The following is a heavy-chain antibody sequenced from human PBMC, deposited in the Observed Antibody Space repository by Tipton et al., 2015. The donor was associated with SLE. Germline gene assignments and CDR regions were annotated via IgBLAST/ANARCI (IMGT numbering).Heavy chain of an antibody. CDR2: INPSDGIT. V-gene: IGHV1-46*01. J-gene: IGHJ4*02. D-gene: IGHD2-15*01. CDR1: GYTFTSYY. Sequence: QLVQSGAEVKKPGASVKVSCKASGYTFTSYYIHWVRQAPGQGLEWMGMINPSDGITAYSQKFQGRVTMTRDTSTSTVYMILSSLRSDDTAVYYCAASRPTYSLDYWGQGNLVSVSS. CDR3: AASRPTYSLDY.